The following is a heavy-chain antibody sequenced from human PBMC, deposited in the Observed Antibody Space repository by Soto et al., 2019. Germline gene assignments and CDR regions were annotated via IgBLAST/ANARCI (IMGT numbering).Heavy chain of an antibody. CDR2: IYSGGST. V-gene: IGHV3-53*01. CDR1: GFTVSSNY. CDR3: ARGGIDIYYYYGMDV. J-gene: IGHJ6*02. Sequence: GSLRLSCAASGFTVSSNYMSWVRQAPGKGLEWVSVIYSGGSTYYADSVKSRFTISRDNSKNTLYLQMNSLRAEDTAVYYCARGGIDIYYYYGMDVWGQGTTVTVSS. D-gene: IGHD3-9*01.